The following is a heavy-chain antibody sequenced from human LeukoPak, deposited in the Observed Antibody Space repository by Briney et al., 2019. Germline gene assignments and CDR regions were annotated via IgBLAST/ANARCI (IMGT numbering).Heavy chain of an antibody. CDR1: GYSFTSYW. Sequence: GESLNIYFKGSGYSFTSYWIGWVRQMPGKGLEWMGIIYPGDSDTRYSPSFQGQVTISADKSISTAYLQWSSLKASDTAMYYCARLSNKYLYWYFYLCDRGTLVTVSS. J-gene: IGHJ2*01. CDR2: IYPGDSDT. V-gene: IGHV5-51*01. D-gene: IGHD2-2*01. CDR3: ARLSNKYLYWYFYL.